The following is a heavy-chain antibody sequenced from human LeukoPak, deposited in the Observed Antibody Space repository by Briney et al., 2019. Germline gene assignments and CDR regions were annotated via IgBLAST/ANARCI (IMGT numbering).Heavy chain of an antibody. CDR3: ARDHNWGFDY. CDR1: GFIFSSFA. V-gene: IGHV3-48*02. Sequence: GVSLRLSCAASGFIFSSFAMNWVRQAPGKGLEWVSYTSPTYDIYYSDSVRGRFTISRDNAKNSLYLQMNSLRDEDTAVYYCARDHNWGFDYWGQGTLVAVSS. CDR2: TSPTYDI. J-gene: IGHJ4*02. D-gene: IGHD7-27*01.